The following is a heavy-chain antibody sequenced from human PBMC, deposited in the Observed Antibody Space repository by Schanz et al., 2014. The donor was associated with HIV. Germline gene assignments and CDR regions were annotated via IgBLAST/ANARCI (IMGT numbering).Heavy chain of an antibody. CDR2: ISGSGGST. CDR3: ARETSGFSTSWPPRYHYYGMDV. D-gene: IGHD6-13*01. V-gene: IGHV3-23*01. CDR1: GFTFSTYA. J-gene: IGHJ6*02. Sequence: EVQLLESGGGLVQPGGSPRLSCTTSGFTFSTYAMSWVRQAPGKGLQWVSGISGSGGSTYYADSVKGRFTISRDNSKNTLYLEMNSLRPEDTAVYYCARETSGFSTSWPPRYHYYGMDVWGQGTTVTLSS.